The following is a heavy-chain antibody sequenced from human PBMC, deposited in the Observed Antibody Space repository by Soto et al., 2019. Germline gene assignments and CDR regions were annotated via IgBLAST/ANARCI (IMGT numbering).Heavy chain of an antibody. D-gene: IGHD2-15*01. CDR3: ARYCSGGSCYSSYYYYGMDV. J-gene: IGHJ6*02. Sequence: ASVKVSCKASGYTFTSYYMHWVRQAPGQGLEWMGIINPSGGSTSYAQKFQGRVTMTRDTSTSTAYMELSSLRSDDTAVYYCARYCSGGSCYSSYYYYGMDVWGQGTTVTVSS. CDR1: GYTFTSYY. CDR2: INPSGGST. V-gene: IGHV1-46*01.